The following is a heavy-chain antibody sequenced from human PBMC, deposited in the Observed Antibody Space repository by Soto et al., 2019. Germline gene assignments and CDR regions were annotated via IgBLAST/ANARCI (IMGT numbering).Heavy chain of an antibody. Sequence: QVQLVQSGAEMKEPGSSVKVSCKTSGGTFSSSAISWLRQAPGQGLEWMGGIIPLFRTPDYAQKFQGRVTIAAGESTRTAYMELSSLRSEDTAVYYCARDNDRLQLGGNYYYILDVWGQGTTITVSS. CDR3: ARDNDRLQLGGNYYYILDV. D-gene: IGHD4-4*01. J-gene: IGHJ6*02. CDR1: GGTFSSSA. CDR2: IIPLFRTP. V-gene: IGHV1-69*12.